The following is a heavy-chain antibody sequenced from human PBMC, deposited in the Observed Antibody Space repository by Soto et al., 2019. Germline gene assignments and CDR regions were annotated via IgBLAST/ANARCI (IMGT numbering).Heavy chain of an antibody. V-gene: IGHV1-69*06. D-gene: IGHD3-3*01. CDR2: ISAIFGTA. CDR1: GGTFSSYA. CDR3: ARWYYDFSRTHWFDP. Sequence: QVQLVQSGAEVKKPGSSVKVSCKASGGTFSSYAISWVRQAPGQGLEWMGGISAIFGTANYAQKFQGRVTITADKSTSNAYMELSSLRSEDTAVYYCARWYYDFSRTHWFDPWGQGTLVTVSS. J-gene: IGHJ5*02.